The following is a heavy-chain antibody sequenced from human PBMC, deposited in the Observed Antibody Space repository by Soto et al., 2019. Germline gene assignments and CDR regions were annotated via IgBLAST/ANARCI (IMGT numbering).Heavy chain of an antibody. Sequence: ASVKVSCKASGYTFTGYYMHWVRQAPGQGLEWMGWINPYNGNTNYAQKLQGRVTMTTDTSTSTAYMELRSLRSDDTAVYYCGRVQLERLDAFDIWGQGTMVTVSS. V-gene: IGHV1-18*04. D-gene: IGHD1-1*01. CDR2: INPYNGNT. CDR3: GRVQLERLDAFDI. CDR1: GYTFTGYY. J-gene: IGHJ3*02.